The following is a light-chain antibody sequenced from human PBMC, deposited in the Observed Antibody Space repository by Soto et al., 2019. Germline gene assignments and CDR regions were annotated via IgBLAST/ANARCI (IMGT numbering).Light chain of an antibody. Sequence: DNQMAQAPWTLSASVGDRVTITWRASQSISGWLAWYQQPPRTPPQLLIYDASSLASGVPSSFSGSGSGTDFTLAISRLQPDDFATYYCQQYNSSPWTFGQGTKVDIK. CDR1: QSISGW. J-gene: IGKJ1*01. CDR3: QQYNSSPWT. CDR2: DAS. V-gene: IGKV1-5*01.